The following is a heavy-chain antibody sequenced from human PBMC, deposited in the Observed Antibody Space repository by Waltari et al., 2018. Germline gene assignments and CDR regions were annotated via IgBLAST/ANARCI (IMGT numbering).Heavy chain of an antibody. CDR3: ARLPRGSVIIGAFDI. J-gene: IGHJ3*02. Sequence: VQLQESGHGLVKPSETLSLRCHVSGDYTPTHFGSWVRQAPGKGLELIGYMYFSGTLNYNPPLKSRVTISIDTSKNHFSLNLRSVTAADTAIYYCARLPRGSVIIGAFDIWGQGTQVTVSS. CDR1: GDYTPTHF. D-gene: IGHD3-22*01. CDR2: MYFSGTL. V-gene: IGHV4-59*11.